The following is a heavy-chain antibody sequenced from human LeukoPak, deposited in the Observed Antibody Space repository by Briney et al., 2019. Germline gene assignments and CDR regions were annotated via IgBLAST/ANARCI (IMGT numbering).Heavy chain of an antibody. CDR2: ICSGGST. V-gene: IGHV3-66*02. Sequence: QPGGSLRLSCAASGFTFSSYSMNWVRQAPGKGLEWVSVICSGGSTYYADSVKGRFTISRDNSKNTLYLQMNSLRAEDTAVYYCARDHYGDYYFDYWGQGTLVTVSS. CDR1: GFTFSSYS. CDR3: ARDHYGDYYFDY. D-gene: IGHD4-17*01. J-gene: IGHJ4*02.